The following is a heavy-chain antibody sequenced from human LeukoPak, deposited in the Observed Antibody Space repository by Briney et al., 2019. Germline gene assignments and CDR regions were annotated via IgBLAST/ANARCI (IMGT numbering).Heavy chain of an antibody. J-gene: IGHJ5*02. Sequence: GGSLRLSCAASGFTFSSYEMNWVRQAPGKGREGVSYISSSGSSIYYADSVKGRFTISRDNAKNSLYLQMNSLRAEDTAVYYCAREKRQQLVLGRWFDPWGQGTLVTVSS. CDR1: GFTFSSYE. D-gene: IGHD6-13*01. V-gene: IGHV3-48*03. CDR2: ISSSGSSI. CDR3: AREKRQQLVLGRWFDP.